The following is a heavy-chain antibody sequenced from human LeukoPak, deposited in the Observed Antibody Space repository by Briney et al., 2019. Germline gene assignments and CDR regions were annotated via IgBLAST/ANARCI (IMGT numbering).Heavy chain of an antibody. CDR3: ARFHASGN. CDR1: GFTFSSYW. Sequence: GGSLRLSCAASGFTFSSYWMHWVRQAPGEGLVWVSRINSDGSSTTYADSVKGRFTISRDNAKNTLYLQMNSLRAEDTAVYYCARFHASGNWGQGTLVTVSS. CDR2: INSDGSST. V-gene: IGHV3-74*01. D-gene: IGHD3-10*01. J-gene: IGHJ4*02.